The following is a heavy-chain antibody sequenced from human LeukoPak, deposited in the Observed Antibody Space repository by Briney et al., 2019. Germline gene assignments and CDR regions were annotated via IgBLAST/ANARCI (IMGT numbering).Heavy chain of an antibody. CDR2: VDYSGGT. CDR1: GGSVSSYY. CDR3: ARDAYRTFDY. D-gene: IGHD3-16*02. V-gene: IGHV4-59*02. Sequence: SETLSLTCTVSGGSVSSYYWNWIRQPPGKGLEWIGYVDYSGGTNYNPSVKSRVTMSLDTSKNQFSLKLRSVTAADTAVYYCARDAYRTFDYWGQGTLVTVSS. J-gene: IGHJ4*02.